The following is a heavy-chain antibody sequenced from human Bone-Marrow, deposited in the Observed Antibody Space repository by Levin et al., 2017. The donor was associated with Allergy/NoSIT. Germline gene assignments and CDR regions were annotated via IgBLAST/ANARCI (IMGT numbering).Heavy chain of an antibody. CDR3: AREGALGLTGSNRYGDAFDI. D-gene: IGHD3-9*01. V-gene: IGHV3-30-3*01. J-gene: IGHJ3*02. CDR2: ISYDGSNK. Sequence: GGSLRLSCAASGFTFSSYAMHWVRQAPGKGLEWVAVISYDGSNKYYADSVKGRFTISRDNSKNTLYLQMNSLRAEDTAVYYCAREGALGLTGSNRYGDAFDIWGQGTMVTVSS. CDR1: GFTFSSYA.